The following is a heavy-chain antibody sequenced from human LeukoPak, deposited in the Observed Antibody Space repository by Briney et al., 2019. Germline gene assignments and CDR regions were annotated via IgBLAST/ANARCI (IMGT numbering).Heavy chain of an antibody. J-gene: IGHJ6*02. D-gene: IGHD3-22*01. Sequence: PSETLSLTCAVYGGSFSGYYWSGIRQPPGKGLEGIGYVYYSGSTNYNPSLKSRVTISVDTSNNQFSLKLSSVTAADTAVYYCARRALIRDYGLDVWGQGTTVTVSS. CDR3: ARRALIRDYGLDV. CDR2: VYYSGST. CDR1: GGSFSGYY. V-gene: IGHV4-59*08.